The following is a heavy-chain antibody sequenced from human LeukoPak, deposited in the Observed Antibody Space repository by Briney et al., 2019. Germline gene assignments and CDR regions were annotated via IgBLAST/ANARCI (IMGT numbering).Heavy chain of an antibody. D-gene: IGHD3-22*01. CDR3: ARGGAQISMIVVVFDY. CDR2: INPNSGGT. CDR1: GYTFSGYY. Sequence: GASVKVSCKASGYTFSGYYMRWVRQAPGQGLEWMGWINPNSGGTNYAQKFQGRVTMTRDTSISTAYMELSRLRSGDTAVYYCARGGAQISMIVVVFDYWGQGTLVTVSS. J-gene: IGHJ4*02. V-gene: IGHV1-2*02.